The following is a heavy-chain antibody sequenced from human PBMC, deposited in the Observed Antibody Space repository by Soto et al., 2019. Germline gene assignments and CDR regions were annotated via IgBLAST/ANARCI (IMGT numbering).Heavy chain of an antibody. D-gene: IGHD3-10*01. CDR1: GGSVSSSEYY. CDR2: INYSGSS. V-gene: IGHV4-31*03. CDR3: ARHPRGAAQSYYYGMDV. Sequence: PSETLSLTCTVSGGSVSSSEYYWSWIRQHPGKGLEWIGYINYSGSSYYSPSLKSRVTISVDTSKNQFSLRLNSVTAADTALYYCARHPRGAAQSYYYGMDVWGQGTTVTVSS. J-gene: IGHJ6*02.